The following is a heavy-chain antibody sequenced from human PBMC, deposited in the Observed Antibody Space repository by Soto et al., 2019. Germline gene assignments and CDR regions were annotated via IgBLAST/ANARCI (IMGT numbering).Heavy chain of an antibody. Sequence: GGSLRLSCAASGFTFSSYSIHWVRQAPGKGLEWVAVIAYDGRNKYYADSVKGRFTISRDNSKNTLYLQMNSLRIEDTAVYYCARELERVFDYWGQGTLVTVSS. CDR3: ARELERVFDY. J-gene: IGHJ4*02. CDR1: GFTFSSYS. V-gene: IGHV3-30*04. CDR2: IAYDGRNK. D-gene: IGHD1-1*01.